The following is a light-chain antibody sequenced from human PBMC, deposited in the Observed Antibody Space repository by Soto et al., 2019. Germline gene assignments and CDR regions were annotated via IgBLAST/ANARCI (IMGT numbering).Light chain of an antibody. V-gene: IGKV1-5*01. Sequence: DIQVTQSPHTLSASVGDRVTITCRASQTISTWMAWYQQKPGKAPKLLVYDASTLQSGVASRFSGSGSGTEFTLIISGLQPDDSATYYCQQYTNTNNPWMFGQGT. CDR1: QTISTW. J-gene: IGKJ2*01. CDR3: QQYTNTNNPWM. CDR2: DAS.